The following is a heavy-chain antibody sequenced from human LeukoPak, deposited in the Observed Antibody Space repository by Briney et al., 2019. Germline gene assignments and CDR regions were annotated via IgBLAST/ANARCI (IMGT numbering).Heavy chain of an antibody. CDR1: GFTFSSYS. J-gene: IGHJ6*03. V-gene: IGHV3-21*01. CDR2: ISSSSSYI. Sequence: GGSLRLSCAASGFTFSSYSMNWVRQAPGKGLEWVSSISSSSSYIYYADSVKGRFIISRDNAKNSLYLQMNSLRAEDTAVYYCARDPYDSSGYYGRSYYYYMDVWGKGTTVTVSS. CDR3: ARDPYDSSGYYGRSYYYYMDV. D-gene: IGHD3-22*01.